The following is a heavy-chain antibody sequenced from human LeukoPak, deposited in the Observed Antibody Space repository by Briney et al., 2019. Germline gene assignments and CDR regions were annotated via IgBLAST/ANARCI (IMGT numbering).Heavy chain of an antibody. D-gene: IGHD3-16*01. Sequence: GGSLRLSCAPSGFTFSNHVMTWVPQAPEEGLECGSSIAGGGTLTFSADSLRGRFTISRDDAKNSLYLELNSLRADDTAVYYCARVYGESRDYWGQGTLVTVSS. CDR1: GFTFSNHV. CDR3: ARVYGESRDY. V-gene: IGHV3-21*01. CDR2: IAGGGTLT. J-gene: IGHJ4*02.